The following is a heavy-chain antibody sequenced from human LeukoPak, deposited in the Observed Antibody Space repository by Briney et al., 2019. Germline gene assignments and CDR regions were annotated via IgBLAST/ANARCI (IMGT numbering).Heavy chain of an antibody. CDR3: AKNRNQYFDY. CDR2: IRASGANT. V-gene: IGHV3-23*01. CDR1: GFTFSNYA. Sequence: PGGSLRLSCATSGFTFSNYAMNWVRQAPGKGPEWVSSIRASGANTYYADSVRGRFTISRDNSKNTLYVQMNSLRAEDTAVYYCAKNRNQYFDYWGQGTLVTVSS. J-gene: IGHJ4*02. D-gene: IGHD1-14*01.